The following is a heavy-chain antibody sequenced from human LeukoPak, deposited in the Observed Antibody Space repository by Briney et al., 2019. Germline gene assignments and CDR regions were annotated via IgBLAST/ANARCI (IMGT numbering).Heavy chain of an antibody. CDR3: SRVGSSGWPNYFDS. V-gene: IGHV3-13*04. Sequence: GGSLRLSCAASGFTFSSYDMHWVRQATGKGLEWDSVIGTSGDTYYAGSVKGRFTMSRENAKNSLYLQMNSLTAGDTAVYYCSRVGSSGWPNYFDSWGQGTLVTVSS. D-gene: IGHD6-19*01. CDR2: IGTSGDT. J-gene: IGHJ4*02. CDR1: GFTFSSYD.